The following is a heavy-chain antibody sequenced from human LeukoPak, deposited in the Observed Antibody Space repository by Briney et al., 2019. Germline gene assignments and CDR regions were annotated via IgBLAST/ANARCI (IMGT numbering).Heavy chain of an antibody. V-gene: IGHV4-39*07. Sequence: SETLSLTCTVSGGSITTSTYFWGWIRQPPGKGLEWIGTIHYSGSTYHDPSLKSRVTISIDTSKNQFSLKLSSVTAADTAVYYCARVPLLRRFDPWGQGTLVIVSS. CDR2: IHYSGST. CDR1: GGSITTSTYF. J-gene: IGHJ5*02. CDR3: ARVPLLRRFDP.